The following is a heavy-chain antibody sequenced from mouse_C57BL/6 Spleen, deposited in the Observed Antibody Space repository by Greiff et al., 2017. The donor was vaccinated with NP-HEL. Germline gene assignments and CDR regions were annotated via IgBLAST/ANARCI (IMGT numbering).Heavy chain of an antibody. J-gene: IGHJ4*01. Sequence: GGGLVQPKGSLTLSCAASGFSFNTYAKNWVRQAPGKGLEWVARIRSKSNNYATYYADSVKDRFTISRDDSESMLYLQMNNLKTEDTAMYYCVSHYYYDYDDYYAMDYWGQGTSVTVSS. D-gene: IGHD2-4*01. CDR2: IRSKSNNYAT. CDR3: VSHYYYDYDDYYAMDY. CDR1: GFSFNTYA. V-gene: IGHV10-1*01.